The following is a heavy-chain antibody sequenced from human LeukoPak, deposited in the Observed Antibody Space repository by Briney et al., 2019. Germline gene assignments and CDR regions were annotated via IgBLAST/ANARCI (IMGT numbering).Heavy chain of an antibody. Sequence: GGSLRLSCAASGFTFSNYAMHWVRQAPGKGLEWVAVISYDGINKYSADSVKGRFTISRDNAKNSLYLQMNSLRAEDTALYYCATQAYWGQGTLVTVSS. J-gene: IGHJ4*02. CDR1: GFTFSNYA. CDR2: ISYDGINK. V-gene: IGHV3-30*04. CDR3: ATQAY.